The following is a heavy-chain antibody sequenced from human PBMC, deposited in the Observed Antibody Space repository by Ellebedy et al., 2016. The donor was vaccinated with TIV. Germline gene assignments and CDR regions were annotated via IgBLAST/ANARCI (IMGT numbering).Heavy chain of an antibody. CDR2: IYISGKT. CDR1: GDSISSFY. D-gene: IGHD3-16*01. Sequence: SETLSPTXTVSGDSISSFYCNWIRQPAGETLEWIGRIYISGKTDYNPSLESRVTMSVDTSRNQFSLKLTSVTAADTAVYYCAKEHAAMDGINYYPYYFDFWGQGTLVTASS. V-gene: IGHV4-4*07. J-gene: IGHJ4*02. CDR3: AKEHAAMDGINYYPYYFDF.